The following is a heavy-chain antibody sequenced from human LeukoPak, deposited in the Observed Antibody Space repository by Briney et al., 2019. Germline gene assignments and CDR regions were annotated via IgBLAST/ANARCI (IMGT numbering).Heavy chain of an antibody. Sequence: PVRSLRLSCAASGFTFDDYAINWVPQAPGKGMKWVSGISWNSGSIDYADSVKGRFTISRDNAKNSLYLQMNSLRAEDMALYYCAKDRYISGWYYFDFWGQGTLVTVSS. CDR1: GFTFDDYA. CDR2: ISWNSGSI. CDR3: AKDRYISGWYYFDF. V-gene: IGHV3-9*03. D-gene: IGHD6-19*01. J-gene: IGHJ4*02.